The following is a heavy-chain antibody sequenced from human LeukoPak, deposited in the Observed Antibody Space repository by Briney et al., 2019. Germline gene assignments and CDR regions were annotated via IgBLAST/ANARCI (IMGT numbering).Heavy chain of an antibody. J-gene: IGHJ4*02. CDR2: INPNSGGT. CDR3: ARAVLLGTDFDY. Sequence: ASVKVSCKASGYTFTGYYMHWVRQAPGQGLEWMGWINPNSGGTNYAQKFQGRVAMTRDTSISTAYMELSRLRSDDTAVYYCARAVLLGTDFDYWGQGTLVTISS. CDR1: GYTFTGYY. V-gene: IGHV1-2*02. D-gene: IGHD5-18*01.